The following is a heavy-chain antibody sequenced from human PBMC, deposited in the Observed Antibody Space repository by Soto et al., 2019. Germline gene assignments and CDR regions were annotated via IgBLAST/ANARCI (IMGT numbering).Heavy chain of an antibody. J-gene: IGHJ4*02. CDR1: GFIFSSFW. V-gene: IGHV3-7*04. CDR3: ARATGADKEDY. D-gene: IGHD3-10*01. Sequence: EVQLVESGGGLVQPGGSLRLSCSASGFIFSSFWMSWLRQAPGKGLEWMARMNEYGSERYYVDSVKGRLTISRDNAKNSLYLQMNSLRAEDTAVYYCARATGADKEDYWGQGTLVTVSS. CDR2: MNEYGSER.